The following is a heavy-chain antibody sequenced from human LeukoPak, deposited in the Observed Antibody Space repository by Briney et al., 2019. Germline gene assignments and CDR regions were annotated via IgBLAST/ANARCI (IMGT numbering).Heavy chain of an antibody. CDR3: AREGVVVPAAPGVGFDY. Sequence: GGSLRLSCAASGFTFSSYAMHWVRQAPGKGLEWVAVISYDGSNKYYADSVKGRFTISRDNSKNTLYLQMNSLRAEDTAVYYCAREGVVVPAAPGVGFDYWGQGTLVTVSS. J-gene: IGHJ4*02. V-gene: IGHV3-30-3*01. CDR1: GFTFSSYA. D-gene: IGHD2-2*01. CDR2: ISYDGSNK.